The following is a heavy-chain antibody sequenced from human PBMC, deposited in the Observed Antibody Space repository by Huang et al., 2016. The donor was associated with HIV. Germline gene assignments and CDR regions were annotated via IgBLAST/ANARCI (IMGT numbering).Heavy chain of an antibody. J-gene: IGHJ3*02. V-gene: IGHV3-30-3*01. D-gene: IGHD3-10*01. CDR1: GFTLSDYA. Sequence: QVQLVESGGGVVQPGRSLRLSCAASGFTLSDYAILGVRQAPGKGVEWVALISYDGNDKFYSDSVGGRFTISRDNFNNTLYLQMNSLRHEDTALYYCARFGKRLPMLRGEDVIGDIWGQGTMVIVSS. CDR2: ISYDGNDK. CDR3: ARFGKRLPMLRGEDVIGDI.